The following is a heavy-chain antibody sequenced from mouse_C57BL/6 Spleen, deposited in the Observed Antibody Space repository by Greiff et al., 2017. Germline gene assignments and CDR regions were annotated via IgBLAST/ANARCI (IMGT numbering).Heavy chain of an antibody. J-gene: IGHJ2*01. Sequence: QVQLQQSGAELARPGASVKMSCKASGYTFTSYTMRWVKQRPGQGLEWIGYINPSSGYTKYNQKFKDKATLTADKSSSTAYMQLSSLTSEDSAVYYCARGNYYFDYWGQGTTLTVSS. V-gene: IGHV1-4*01. CDR2: INPSSGYT. CDR3: ARGNYYFDY. CDR1: GYTFTSYT.